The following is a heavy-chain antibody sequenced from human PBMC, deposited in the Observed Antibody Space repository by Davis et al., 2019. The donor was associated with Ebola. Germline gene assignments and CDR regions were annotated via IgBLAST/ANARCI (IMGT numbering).Heavy chain of an antibody. V-gene: IGHV3-33*08. CDR3: ARPGSNWREDAFDT. Sequence: SLILPCAAPAFSFRSYSLNWVRQAPGKGLEWVAVIWYDGSNKYYADSVKVRFTISRDNSKNTLYLQMNSLRAEDTAVYYCARPGSNWREDAFDTWGQGTMVTVTS. J-gene: IGHJ3*02. CDR2: IWYDGSNK. D-gene: IGHD1-20*01. CDR1: AFSFRSYS.